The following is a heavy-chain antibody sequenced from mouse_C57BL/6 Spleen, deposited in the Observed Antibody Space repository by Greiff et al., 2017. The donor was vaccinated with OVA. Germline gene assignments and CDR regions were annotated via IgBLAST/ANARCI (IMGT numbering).Heavy chain of an antibody. CDR3: ARYYYGSSYGWYFDV. Sequence: VQLQQPGAELVKPGASVKLSCKASGYTFTSYWMHWVKQRPGRGLEWIGRIDPNSGGTKYNEKFKSKATLTVDKPSSTAYMQLSSLTSEDSAVYDCARYYYGSSYGWYFDVWGTGTTVTVSS. CDR2: IDPNSGGT. D-gene: IGHD1-1*01. J-gene: IGHJ1*03. V-gene: IGHV1-72*01. CDR1: GYTFTSYW.